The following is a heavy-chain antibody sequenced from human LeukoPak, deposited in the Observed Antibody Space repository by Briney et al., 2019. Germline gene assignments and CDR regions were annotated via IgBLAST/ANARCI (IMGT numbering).Heavy chain of an antibody. D-gene: IGHD6-6*01. V-gene: IGHV4-34*08. CDR3: AKTKYSGVWFDP. J-gene: IGHJ5*02. Sequence: GSLRLSCAASGFTFSSYAMSWIRQPPGKGLEWIGEINHSGSTNYNPSLKSRVTISVDTSKNQFSLKLSSVTAADTAVYYCAKTKYSGVWFDPWGQGTLVTVSS. CDR2: INHSGST. CDR1: GFTFSSYA.